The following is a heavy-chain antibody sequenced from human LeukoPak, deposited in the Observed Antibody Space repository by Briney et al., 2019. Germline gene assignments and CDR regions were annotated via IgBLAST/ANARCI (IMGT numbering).Heavy chain of an antibody. CDR2: ISYDGSNK. J-gene: IGHJ4*02. CDR1: GFTFSSYG. CDR3: ARDRYYDSSGYYGY. V-gene: IGHV3-30*03. Sequence: PGGSLRLSCAASGFTFSSYGMHWVRQAPGKGLEWVAVISYDGSNKYYADSVKGRFTISRDNSKNTLYLQMNSLRAEDTAVYYCARDRYYDSSGYYGYWGQGTLVTVSS. D-gene: IGHD3-22*01.